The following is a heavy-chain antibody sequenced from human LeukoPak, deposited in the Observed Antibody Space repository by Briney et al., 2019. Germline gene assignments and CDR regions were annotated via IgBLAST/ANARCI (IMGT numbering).Heavy chain of an antibody. D-gene: IGHD3-3*01. J-gene: IGHJ3*02. CDR2: INHSGST. V-gene: IGHV4-34*01. CDR1: GGSFSGYY. Sequence: SETLSLTCAVYGGSFSGYYWSWIRQPPGKGLEWIGEINHSGSTNYNPSLKSRVTISVDTSKNQFSLKLSSVTAADTAVYYRARGGDDFWSGPNAFEIWGQGTMVTVSS. CDR3: ARGGDDFWSGPNAFEI.